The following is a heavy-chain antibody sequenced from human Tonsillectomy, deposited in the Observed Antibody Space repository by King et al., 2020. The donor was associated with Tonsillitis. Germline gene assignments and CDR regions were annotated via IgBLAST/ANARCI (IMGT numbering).Heavy chain of an antibody. Sequence: QLQESGPGLVKPSETLSLTCTVSGSSISGYYWSWVRQAAGKGLEWIGRIYTAGHINYNPSLKSRVTMSLDTPNNQFSLTLTSLTAADTAVYYCARGLSSSWYPDNWGQGTLVTVSS. CDR3: ARGLSSSWYPDN. D-gene: IGHD6-13*01. CDR2: IYTAGHI. CDR1: GSSISGYY. J-gene: IGHJ4*02. V-gene: IGHV4-4*07.